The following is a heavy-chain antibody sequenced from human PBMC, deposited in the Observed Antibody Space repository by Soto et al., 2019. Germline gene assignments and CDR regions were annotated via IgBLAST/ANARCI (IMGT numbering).Heavy chain of an antibody. CDR2: LLTTGVT. V-gene: IGHV3-53*01. D-gene: IGHD3-10*01. Sequence: DVHLVESGGGLIQPGGSLGVSCAASGLGGDKLGWVRQAPGKGLEWVALLLTTGVTQYADSVKGRFSVSRDSSTNTQYRQMSSLTVDDTAVYYCARDRVGDGAYSLDFWAQGVLVSVSS. CDR3: ARDRVGDGAYSLDF. J-gene: IGHJ4*02. CDR1: GLGGDK.